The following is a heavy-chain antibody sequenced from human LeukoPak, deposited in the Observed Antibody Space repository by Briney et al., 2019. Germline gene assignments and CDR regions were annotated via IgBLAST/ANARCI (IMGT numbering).Heavy chain of an antibody. CDR3: ARYRDATPSAHTPY. D-gene: IGHD2-15*01. V-gene: IGHV3-7*01. J-gene: IGHJ4*02. Sequence: GGSLRLSCAASGFTFSNYWMSWVRQAAGKGLEWVANIKQDGSEKNYMDSVKGGFTISRDNDKNSLYLQMSSLRAEDTAVYYCARYRDATPSAHTPYWGQGTLVTVSS. CDR2: IKQDGSEK. CDR1: GFTFSNYW.